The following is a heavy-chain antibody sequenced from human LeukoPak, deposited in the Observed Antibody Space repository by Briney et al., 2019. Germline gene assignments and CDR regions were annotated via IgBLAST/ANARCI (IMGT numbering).Heavy chain of an antibody. CDR2: ISSSSSYI. CDR3: ARENIVLMVYAIDD. V-gene: IGHV3-21*01. D-gene: IGHD2-8*01. CDR1: GFTFSSYS. Sequence: NPGGSLRLSCAASGFTFSSYSMNWGPQAPGKGLEWVSSISSSSSYIYYADSVKGRFTISRDNAKNSLYLQMNSLRAEDTAVYYCARENIVLMVYAIDDWGQGTLVTVSS. J-gene: IGHJ4*02.